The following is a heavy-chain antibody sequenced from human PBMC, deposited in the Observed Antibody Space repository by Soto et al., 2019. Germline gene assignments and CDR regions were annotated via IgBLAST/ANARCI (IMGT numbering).Heavy chain of an antibody. J-gene: IGHJ4*02. D-gene: IGHD6-13*01. CDR3: ARDQGTRSSWQQY. Sequence: QVQLVESGGGVVQPGTSLRLSCAASGFTFSSYGMHWVRQAPGKGLEWVTVIWYDGSSKYYADSVKGRFTISRDNSKNKLYLQMNSRRAEDTAVYYCARDQGTRSSWQQYWGQGTLVTVSS. CDR1: GFTFSSYG. V-gene: IGHV3-33*01. CDR2: IWYDGSSK.